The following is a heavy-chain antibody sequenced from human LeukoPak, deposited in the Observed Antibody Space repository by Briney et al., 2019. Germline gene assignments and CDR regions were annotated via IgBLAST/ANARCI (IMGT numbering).Heavy chain of an antibody. Sequence: PSETLSLTCAVYGGSFSGYYWSWIRQPPGKGLEWIGEINHSGSTNYNPSLKSRVTISVDTSKNQFPLKLSSVTAADTAVYYCARGGPIAAAPKSFDYWGQGTLVTVSS. CDR3: ARGGPIAAAPKSFDY. V-gene: IGHV4-34*01. J-gene: IGHJ4*02. CDR2: INHSGST. D-gene: IGHD6-13*01. CDR1: GGSFSGYY.